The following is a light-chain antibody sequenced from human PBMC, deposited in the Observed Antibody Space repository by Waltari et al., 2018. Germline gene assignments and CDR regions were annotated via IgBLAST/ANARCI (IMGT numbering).Light chain of an antibody. V-gene: IGKV2-28*01. CDR2: LGC. Sequence: RLLNSSGYKYVDWYLQKPGKSPQLLISLGCKRASGVPDRLSGSGSGTDFTLKIRKVEAEDVGVYDGMQALQRPRTFGGWTMVEIK. CDR3: MQALQRPRT. J-gene: IGKJ4*01. CDR1: RLLNSSGYKY.